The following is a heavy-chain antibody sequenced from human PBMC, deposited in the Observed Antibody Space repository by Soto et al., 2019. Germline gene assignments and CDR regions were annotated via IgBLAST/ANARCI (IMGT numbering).Heavy chain of an antibody. J-gene: IGHJ6*02. D-gene: IGHD3-10*01. Sequence: EVQLVESGGGLVRPGGSLRLSCAASGFIFDDYNINWVRQAPGKGLEWVSSISGYSTYIHYAASVRGRFTISRDSAKKSLYLQMRSLRVEDTAVYYCARAFGSGLIHGMDVWGQGTTVIVSS. CDR2: ISGYSTYI. CDR1: GFIFDDYN. V-gene: IGHV3-21*01. CDR3: ARAFGSGLIHGMDV.